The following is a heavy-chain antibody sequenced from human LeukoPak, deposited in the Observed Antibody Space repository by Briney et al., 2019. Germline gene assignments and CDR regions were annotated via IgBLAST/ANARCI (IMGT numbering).Heavy chain of an antibody. J-gene: IGHJ3*02. Sequence: GESLKISCKASGNSITTYWIGWVRQEPGKGLEWKGPIFPGESDTKHSPSFQGQVTNSAVKSIISAYLQWSSLKTSDTAMYYFATYCAGAETFDIWGQGTMVTVSS. CDR1: GNSITTYW. CDR2: IFPGESDT. D-gene: IGHD1-26*01. CDR3: ATYCAGAETFDI. V-gene: IGHV5-51*01.